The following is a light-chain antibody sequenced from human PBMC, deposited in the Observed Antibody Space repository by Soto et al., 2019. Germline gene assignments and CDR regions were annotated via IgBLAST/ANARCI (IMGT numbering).Light chain of an antibody. CDR2: AVT. J-gene: IGLJ1*01. CDR3: SSYTSSSTL. V-gene: IGLV2-14*01. CDR1: SSDVGGYNY. Sequence: QSVLTQPASVSGSPGQSITISCTGTSSDVGGYNYVSWYQQHPGKAPKLMIYAVTDRPSGVSSRFSGSKSGNTASLTISGLQAEDEAYYYCSSYTSSSTLFGSGTK.